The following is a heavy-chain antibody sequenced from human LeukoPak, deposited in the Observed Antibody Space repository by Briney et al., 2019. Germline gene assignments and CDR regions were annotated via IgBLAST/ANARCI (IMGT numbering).Heavy chain of an antibody. CDR1: GFTFSSYS. V-gene: IGHV3-21*01. CDR2: ISSSSSYI. D-gene: IGHD3-3*01. CDR3: ARDNDDFWSGTGYYYMDV. J-gene: IGHJ6*03. Sequence: PGGSLRPSCAASGFTFSSYSMNWVRQAPGKGLEWVSSISSSSSYIYYADSVKGRFTISRDNAKNSLYLQMNSLRAEDTAVYYCARDNDDFWSGTGYYYMDVWGKGTTVTISS.